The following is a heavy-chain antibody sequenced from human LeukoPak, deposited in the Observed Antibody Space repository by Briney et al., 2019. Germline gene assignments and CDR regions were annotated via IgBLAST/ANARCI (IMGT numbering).Heavy chain of an antibody. D-gene: IGHD6-13*01. V-gene: IGHV1-2*02. Sequence: ASVKVSCKASGYTFTGYYMHWVRQAPGQGLEWMGWISPNSGGTNYAQKFQGRVTMTRDTSISTAYMELSRLRSDDTAVYYCARDWAAAGAFDIWGQGTMVTVSS. CDR2: ISPNSGGT. J-gene: IGHJ3*02. CDR3: ARDWAAAGAFDI. CDR1: GYTFTGYY.